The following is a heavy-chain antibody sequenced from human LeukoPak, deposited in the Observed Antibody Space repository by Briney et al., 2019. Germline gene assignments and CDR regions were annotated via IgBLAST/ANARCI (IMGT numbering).Heavy chain of an antibody. CDR2: INAGNGNT. CDR3: ARDPIGSRWPYYFDY. V-gene: IGHV1-3*01. D-gene: IGHD6-13*01. CDR1: GYTFTTYA. J-gene: IGHJ4*02. Sequence: APVTVSCTASGYTFTTYAMHWVRQAPGQRLEWMGWINAGNGNTKYSQKFQARVTITRDTSASTAYMELSSLRSEDTAVYYCARDPIGSRWPYYFDYWGQGSLVTVSS.